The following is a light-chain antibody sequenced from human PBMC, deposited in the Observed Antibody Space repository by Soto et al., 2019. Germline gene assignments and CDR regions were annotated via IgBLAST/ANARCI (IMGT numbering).Light chain of an antibody. CDR3: QQRNIWHTVT. J-gene: IGKJ5*01. Sequence: DIQMTQSPSTLSASVGDGVTITCGGSQRISTWLAWYQQKPGKAPKLLISDASSLETGVPSSFSGTGSATHFSLAISSLQPEDIATYYCQQRNIWHTVTFGHGTRLEIK. V-gene: IGKV1-5*01. CDR1: QRISTW. CDR2: DAS.